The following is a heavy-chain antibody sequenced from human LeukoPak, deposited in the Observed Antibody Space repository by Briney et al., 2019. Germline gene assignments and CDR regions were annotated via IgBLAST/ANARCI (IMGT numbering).Heavy chain of an antibody. Sequence: ASETLSLTCTVSGGSISSYYWSWIRQPAGKGLEWIGRIYTSGSTNYNPSLKSRVTMSVDTSKNQFSLKLSSVTAADTAVYYCARNIVAGMFPWFDPRGQGTLVTVSS. V-gene: IGHV4-4*07. J-gene: IGHJ5*02. CDR2: IYTSGST. CDR3: ARNIVAGMFPWFDP. CDR1: GGSISSYY. D-gene: IGHD6-19*01.